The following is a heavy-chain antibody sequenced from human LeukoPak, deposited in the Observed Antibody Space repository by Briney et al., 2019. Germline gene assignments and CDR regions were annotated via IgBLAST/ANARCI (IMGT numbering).Heavy chain of an antibody. V-gene: IGHV3-21*01. CDR2: ISSNSRNT. CDR1: GFTFSSYS. Sequence: GGSLRLSCAASGFTFSSYSMTWVRQAPGKGLDWVSSISSNSRNTYYADSVKGRFTISRDNAKNSLYLQMNSLRVEDTAVYYCARGGSFGVDRNDYWGQGTLVTVSS. J-gene: IGHJ4*02. D-gene: IGHD3-3*01. CDR3: ARGGSFGVDRNDY.